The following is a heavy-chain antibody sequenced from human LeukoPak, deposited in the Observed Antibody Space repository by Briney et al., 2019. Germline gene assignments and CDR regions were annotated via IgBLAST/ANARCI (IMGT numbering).Heavy chain of an antibody. Sequence: ASVKVSCKAFGYTFTSYGISWARQAPGQGLEWMGWISAYNGNTSYAQKLQGRVTMTTDTSTSTAYMELRSLRSDDTAVYYCARGVEERGTAMAYSYYGMDVWGQGTTVTVSS. J-gene: IGHJ6*02. CDR3: ARGVEERGTAMAYSYYGMDV. D-gene: IGHD5-18*01. CDR1: GYTFTSYG. V-gene: IGHV1-18*01. CDR2: ISAYNGNT.